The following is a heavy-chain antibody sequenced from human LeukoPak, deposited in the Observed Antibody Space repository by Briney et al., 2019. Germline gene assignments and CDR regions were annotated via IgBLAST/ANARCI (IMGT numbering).Heavy chain of an antibody. Sequence: GGSLRLSCAASGFTFSSYGMHWVRQAPGKGLEWVAFIRYDGSNKYYADSVKGRFTISRDNSKNTLYLQMNSLRAEDTAVYYCAKNRGYYYDSSGCIDYWGQGTLVTVSS. J-gene: IGHJ4*02. CDR2: IRYDGSNK. V-gene: IGHV3-30*02. CDR1: GFTFSSYG. CDR3: AKNRGYYYDSSGCIDY. D-gene: IGHD3-22*01.